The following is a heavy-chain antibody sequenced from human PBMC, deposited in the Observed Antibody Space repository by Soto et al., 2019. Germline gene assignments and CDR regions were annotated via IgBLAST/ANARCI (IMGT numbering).Heavy chain of an antibody. CDR1: GGSFSGYY. V-gene: IGHV4-34*01. CDR2: INHSGST. CDR3: ARIGGYCSSTSCRPDYYYYYGMDV. D-gene: IGHD2-2*01. Sequence: SETLSLTCAVYGGSFSGYYWSWIRQPPGKGLEWTGEINHSGSTNYNPSLKSRVTISVDTSKNQFSLKLSSVTAADTAVYYCARIGGYCSSTSCRPDYYYYYGMDVWGQGTLVTVSS. J-gene: IGHJ6*02.